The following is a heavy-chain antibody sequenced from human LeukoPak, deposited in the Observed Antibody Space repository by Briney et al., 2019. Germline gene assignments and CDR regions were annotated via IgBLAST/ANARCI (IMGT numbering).Heavy chain of an antibody. V-gene: IGHV3-23*01. J-gene: IGHJ3*02. CDR1: GFTFSSYA. D-gene: IGHD4-23*01. CDR3: AKPLYGGKQRVDAFDI. Sequence: GGSLRLSCAASGFTFSSYAMSWVRQAPGKGLEWVSAISGSGGSTYYADSVKGRFTISRDNSKNTLYLQMDSLRAEDTAVYYCAKPLYGGKQRVDAFDIWGQGTMVTVSS. CDR2: ISGSGGST.